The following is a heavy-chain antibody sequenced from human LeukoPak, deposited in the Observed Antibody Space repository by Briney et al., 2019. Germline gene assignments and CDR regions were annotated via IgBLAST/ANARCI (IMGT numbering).Heavy chain of an antibody. V-gene: IGHV3-23*01. CDR3: AKQKTYTATYNYFDY. CDR2: MGGSGGGT. J-gene: IGHJ4*02. D-gene: IGHD2-2*02. CDR1: GFTFSSYA. Sequence: GGSLRLSCAVSGFTFSSYAMSWVPQPPGRGLEWVSGMGGSGGGTYYADSVKGRFTISRDNSKNTLYLQVNSLRAEDTAFYYCAKQKTYTATYNYFDYWGQGTLVAVSS.